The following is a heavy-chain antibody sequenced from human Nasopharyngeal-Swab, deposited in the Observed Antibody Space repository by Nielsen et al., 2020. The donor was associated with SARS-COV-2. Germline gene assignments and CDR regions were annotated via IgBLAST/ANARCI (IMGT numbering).Heavy chain of an antibody. Sequence: GRSLRLSCAASGFTFSSHWTHWVRQAPGKGLVWVSRINSDGSSTSYADSVKGRFTISRDNAKNTLYLQMNSLRAEDTAVYYCARVPYSGSRGVGYWGQGTLVTVSS. CDR2: INSDGSST. CDR1: GFTFSSHW. J-gene: IGHJ4*02. CDR3: ARVPYSGSRGVGY. D-gene: IGHD1-26*01. V-gene: IGHV3-74*01.